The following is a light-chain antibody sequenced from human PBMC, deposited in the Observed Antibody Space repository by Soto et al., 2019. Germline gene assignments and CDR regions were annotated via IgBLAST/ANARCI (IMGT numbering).Light chain of an antibody. Sequence: QSALTQPRSVSGSPGQSVTISCTGTSSDVGAYNYVSWYQHHPGKAPKVMIYDVSERPSGVPHRFSGSKSDNKASLTISGLQDEEEADYYCCSYAGSSSGVFGGGTKLTVL. J-gene: IGLJ3*02. CDR2: DVS. CDR1: SSDVGAYNY. V-gene: IGLV2-11*01. CDR3: CSYAGSSSGV.